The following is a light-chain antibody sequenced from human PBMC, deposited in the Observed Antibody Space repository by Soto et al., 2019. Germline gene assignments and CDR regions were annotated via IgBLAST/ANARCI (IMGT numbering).Light chain of an antibody. CDR1: SSDVGGYNY. CDR2: EVT. CDR3: SSYTSSGTYV. Sequence: ALTQPASVAGSPGQSITISCAGTSSDVGGYNYVSWYRQHPGKAPTLMIYEVTNRPSGISNRFSGSRSGNTASLTISGLQAEDEADYYCSSYTSSGTYVFGTGTKVTVL. V-gene: IGLV2-14*01. J-gene: IGLJ1*01.